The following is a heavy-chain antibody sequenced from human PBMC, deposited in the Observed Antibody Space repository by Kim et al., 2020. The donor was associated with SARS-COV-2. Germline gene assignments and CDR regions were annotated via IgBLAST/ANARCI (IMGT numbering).Heavy chain of an antibody. J-gene: IGHJ4*02. Sequence: GGSLRLSCAASGFTFSSYAMHWVRQAPGKGLEWVAVIPSTTNYIYYTDSVRGRFTISRDNAKSSLSLQMNSLQVEDTAVYYCARDAQLVPFDYWGQGTLVTVSS. D-gene: IGHD6-6*01. CDR1: GFTFSSYA. CDR2: IPSTTNYI. CDR3: ARDAQLVPFDY. V-gene: IGHV3-21*01.